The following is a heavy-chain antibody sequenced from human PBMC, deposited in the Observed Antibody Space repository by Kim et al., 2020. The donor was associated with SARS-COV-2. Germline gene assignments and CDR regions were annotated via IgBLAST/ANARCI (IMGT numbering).Heavy chain of an antibody. CDR1: GFTFSSYA. V-gene: IGHV3-30*04. CDR2: ISYDGSNK. CDR3: ARPRSYNYYYGMDV. D-gene: IGHD3-16*01. Sequence: GGSLRLSCAASGFTFSSYAMHWVRQAPGKGLEWVAVISYDGSNKYYADSVKGRFTISRDNSKNTLYLQMNSLRAEDTAVYYCARPRSYNYYYGMDVWGQG. J-gene: IGHJ6*02.